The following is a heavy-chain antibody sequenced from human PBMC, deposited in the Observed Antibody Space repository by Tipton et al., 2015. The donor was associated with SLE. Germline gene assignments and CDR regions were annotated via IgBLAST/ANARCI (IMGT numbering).Heavy chain of an antibody. CDR1: GGSISSKTYY. CDR2: IYYSGST. Sequence: TLSLTCTVSGGSISSKTYYWGWIRQPPGKGLEWIGSIYYSGSTYYNPSLKSRVTISVDTSKNQFSLKLSSVTAADTAVYYCAKGGGFYGNWFDPWGQGTLVTVSS. CDR3: AKGGGFYGNWFDP. D-gene: IGHD3-16*01. V-gene: IGHV4-39*01. J-gene: IGHJ5*02.